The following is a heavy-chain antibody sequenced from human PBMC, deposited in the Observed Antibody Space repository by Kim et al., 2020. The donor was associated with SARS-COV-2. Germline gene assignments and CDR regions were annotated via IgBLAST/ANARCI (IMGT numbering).Heavy chain of an antibody. J-gene: IGHJ6*02. Sequence: GGSLRLSCAAAGFTFSSFGMHWVRQAPGKGLEWVAVISHDGGRKYYGDSVKGRFTISRDNSKNTVFLEMNSLRADDTAVYYCVREGSLGWDLVTWGQGTLVTVSSGNSYYYGMDVWGQGTTVTVSS. D-gene: IGHD6-19*01. CDR1: GFTFSSFG. CDR2: ISHDGGRK. CDR3: VREGSLGWDLVTWGQGTLVTVSSGNSYYYGMDV. V-gene: IGHV3-33*05.